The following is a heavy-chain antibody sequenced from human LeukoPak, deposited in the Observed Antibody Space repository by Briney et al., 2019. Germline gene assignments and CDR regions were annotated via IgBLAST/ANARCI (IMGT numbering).Heavy chain of an antibody. D-gene: IGHD4-17*01. CDR3: ARDRRLRGDYGDLSNFDY. Sequence: ASVKVSCKASGYTFTSYGISWVRQAPGQGLEWMGWISAYNGNTNYAQKLQGRVTMTTGTSTSTAYMELRSLRSDDTAVYYCARDRRLRGDYGDLSNFDYWGQGTLVTVSS. CDR2: ISAYNGNT. CDR1: GYTFTSYG. J-gene: IGHJ4*02. V-gene: IGHV1-18*01.